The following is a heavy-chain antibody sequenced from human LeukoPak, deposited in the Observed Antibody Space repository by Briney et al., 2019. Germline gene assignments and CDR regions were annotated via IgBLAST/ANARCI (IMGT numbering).Heavy chain of an antibody. D-gene: IGHD1-7*01. CDR3: ASSGTTVSPEYYFDY. CDR2: ISSGSSYI. CDR1: GFTFSSYT. J-gene: IGHJ4*02. V-gene: IGHV3-21*01. Sequence: KPGGSLRLSCAASGFTFSSYTMNWVRQAPGKGLEWVSSISSGSSYIYYADSVKGRFTISRDNAKNSLYLQMNSLRAEDTAVYYCASSGTTVSPEYYFDYWGQGTLVTVS.